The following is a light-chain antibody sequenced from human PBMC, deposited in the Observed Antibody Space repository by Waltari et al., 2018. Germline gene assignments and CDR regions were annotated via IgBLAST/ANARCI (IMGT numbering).Light chain of an antibody. CDR2: YDR. J-gene: IGLJ1*01. CDR1: HIGTSS. CDR3: HVWHPHVDPGV. Sequence: SYVVTQPPSVSVAPGETATITCGGDHIGTSSVHWYQQKAGQAPVLVIFYDRDRPSGIPERFSGSNSGNTATLTISRVEAGDEARYYCHVWHPHVDPGVFGTGTEVTVL. V-gene: IGLV3-21*04.